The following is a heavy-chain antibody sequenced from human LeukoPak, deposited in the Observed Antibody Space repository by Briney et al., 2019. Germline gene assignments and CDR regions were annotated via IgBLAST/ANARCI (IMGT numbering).Heavy chain of an antibody. J-gene: IGHJ4*02. D-gene: IGHD3-22*01. Sequence: GGSLRLSCAASGFTFSKAWMNWVRQAPGKGLEWVSYISSSSSTIYYADPVKGRFIISRDNAKNSLYLQMNSLRDEDTAVYYCARFPHYYDSSGYSFWGQGTLVTVSS. CDR2: ISSSSSTI. V-gene: IGHV3-48*02. CDR1: GFTFSKAW. CDR3: ARFPHYYDSSGYSF.